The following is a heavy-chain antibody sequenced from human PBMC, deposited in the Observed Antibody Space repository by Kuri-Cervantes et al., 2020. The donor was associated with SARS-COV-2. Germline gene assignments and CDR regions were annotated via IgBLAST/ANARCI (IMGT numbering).Heavy chain of an antibody. CDR1: GFTFSSYA. J-gene: IGHJ3*02. CDR2: ISGSGGST. Sequence: GESLKISCAASGFTFSSYAMSWVRQAPGKGLERVSAISGSGGSTYYADPVKGRFTISRDNSKNTLYLQMNSLRAEDTAVYYCAKDWLPDDAFDIWGQGTMVTVSS. CDR3: AKDWLPDDAFDI. D-gene: IGHD6-19*01. V-gene: IGHV3-23*01.